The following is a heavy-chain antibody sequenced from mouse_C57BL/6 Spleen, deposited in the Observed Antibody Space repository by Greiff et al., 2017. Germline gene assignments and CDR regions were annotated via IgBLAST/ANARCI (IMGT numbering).Heavy chain of an antibody. J-gene: IGHJ2*01. D-gene: IGHD1-1*01. Sequence: QVQLQQSGPELVKPGASVKISCKASGYAFSSSWMHWVKQRPGKGLEWIGRIYPGDGDTNYNGKFKGKATLTADKSSSTAYMQLSSLTSEDSAVYFCARGSSSLDYWGQGTTLTVSS. CDR3: ARGSSSLDY. CDR1: GYAFSSSW. V-gene: IGHV1-82*01. CDR2: IYPGDGDT.